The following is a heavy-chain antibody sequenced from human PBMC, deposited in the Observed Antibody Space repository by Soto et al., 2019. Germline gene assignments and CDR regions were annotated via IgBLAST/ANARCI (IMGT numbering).Heavy chain of an antibody. CDR2: ISSSSSYI. CDR1: GFTFSSYS. J-gene: IGHJ3*02. Sequence: PGGSLRLSCAASGFTFSSYSMNWVRQAPGKGLEWVSSISSSSSYIYYADSVKGRFTISRDNAKNSLYLQMNSLRAEDTAVYYCVTHYYGSGSYYNVYRMGAFDIWGQGTMVTVSS. D-gene: IGHD3-10*01. V-gene: IGHV3-21*01. CDR3: VTHYYGSGSYYNVYRMGAFDI.